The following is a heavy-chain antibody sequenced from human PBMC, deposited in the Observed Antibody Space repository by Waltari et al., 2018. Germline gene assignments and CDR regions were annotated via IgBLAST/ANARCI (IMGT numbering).Heavy chain of an antibody. CDR3: ARSELGQQLVLGGGFDY. J-gene: IGHJ4*02. V-gene: IGHV1-3*01. CDR1: GYTFTSYA. Sequence: QVQLVQSGAEVKKPGASVKVSCKASGYTFTSYAMHWLRQAPGQRLEWMGWINAGNGNTKYSQKFQGRVTITRDTSASTAYMELSSLRSEDTAVYYCARSELGQQLVLGGGFDYWGQGTLVTVSS. CDR2: INAGNGNT. D-gene: IGHD6-13*01.